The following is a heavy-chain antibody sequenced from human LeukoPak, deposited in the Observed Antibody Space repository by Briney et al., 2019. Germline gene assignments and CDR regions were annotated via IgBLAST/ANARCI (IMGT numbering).Heavy chain of an antibody. V-gene: IGHV3-21*01. CDR3: AREFFYGSGSYSN. CDR2: IDRRSSHI. D-gene: IGHD3-10*01. CDR1: RFTFRSYT. Sequence: TGGSLRLSCTESRFTFRSYTMNWVRLAPGKGLVCDSSIDRRSSHIYYADSVNGRFAISRDNAKNSLYLQMNRLRAEDTAVYYCAREFFYGSGSYSNWGQGTLVTVSS. J-gene: IGHJ4*02.